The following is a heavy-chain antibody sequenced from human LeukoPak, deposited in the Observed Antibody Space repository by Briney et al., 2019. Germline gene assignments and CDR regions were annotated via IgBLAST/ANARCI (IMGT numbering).Heavy chain of an antibody. D-gene: IGHD3-22*01. Sequence: SETLSLTCTVSGGSISSSSYYWGWIRQPPGKGLEWIGSIYYSGSTYYNPSLKSRVTISVDTSKNQFSLKLSSVTAADTAVYYCARDRWLLGFDYWGQGTLVTVSS. CDR3: ARDRWLLGFDY. CDR2: IYYSGST. J-gene: IGHJ4*02. V-gene: IGHV4-39*02. CDR1: GGSISSSSYY.